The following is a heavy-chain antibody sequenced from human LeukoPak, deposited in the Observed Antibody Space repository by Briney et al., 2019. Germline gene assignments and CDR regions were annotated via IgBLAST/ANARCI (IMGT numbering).Heavy chain of an antibody. CDR2: ISGSGGRT. J-gene: IGHJ4*02. CDR3: ARGGGYYDFWSGYHQGRYFDY. D-gene: IGHD3-3*01. V-gene: IGHV3-23*01. Sequence: GGSLRLSCAASGFTFSCYVMSWVRQAPGKGLEWVSAISGSGGRTYYADSVKGRFTISRDNSKNTLYLQMGSLRAEDTAVYYCARGGGYYDFWSGYHQGRYFDYWGQGTLVTVSS. CDR1: GFTFSCYV.